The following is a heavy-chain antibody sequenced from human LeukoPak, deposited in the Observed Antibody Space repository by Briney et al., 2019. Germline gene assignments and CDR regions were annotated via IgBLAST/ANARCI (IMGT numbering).Heavy chain of an antibody. J-gene: IGHJ6*02. V-gene: IGHV3-30*04. CDR2: ISYDGSNK. Sequence: QPGRSLRLSCAASGFTFSSYAMHWVRQAPGKGLEWVAVISYDGSNKYYADSVKGRFTISRDNSKNTLYLQMNSLRAEDTAVYYCARDHRTIRQGLTLYGMDVWGQGTTVTVSS. CDR1: GFTFSSYA. CDR3: ARDHRTIRQGLTLYGMDV.